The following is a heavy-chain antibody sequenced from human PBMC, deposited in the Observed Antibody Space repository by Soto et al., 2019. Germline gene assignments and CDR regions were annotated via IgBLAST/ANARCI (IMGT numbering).Heavy chain of an antibody. V-gene: IGHV3-23*01. D-gene: IGHD2-15*01. CDR2: ISGSGGST. CDR3: AERSGGGSGAFDI. J-gene: IGHJ3*02. CDR1: GFTFSSYA. Sequence: GGSLRLSCAASGFTFSSYAMSWVRQAPGKGLEWVSAISGSGGSTYYADSVKGRFTISRDNSKNTLYLQMNSLRAEDTAVYYCAERSGGGSGAFDIWGQGTMVTVSS.